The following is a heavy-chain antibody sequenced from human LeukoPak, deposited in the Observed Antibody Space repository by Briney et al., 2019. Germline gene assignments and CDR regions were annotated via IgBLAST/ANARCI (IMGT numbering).Heavy chain of an antibody. D-gene: IGHD4-17*01. CDR2: IYSGGST. Sequence: GWSLRLSCAASGFTVSSNYMSWVRQAPGKGLEWVSVIYSGGSTYYADSVKGRFTISRDNSKNTLYLQMNSLRAEDTAVYYCARSPTVTTPFDCWGQGTLVTVSS. CDR3: ARSPTVTTPFDC. V-gene: IGHV3-66*01. J-gene: IGHJ4*02. CDR1: GFTVSSNY.